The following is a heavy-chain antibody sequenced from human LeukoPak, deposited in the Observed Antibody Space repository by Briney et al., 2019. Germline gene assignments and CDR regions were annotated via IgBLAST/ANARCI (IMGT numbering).Heavy chain of an antibody. CDR3: ARDRIAVPGPDFDY. Sequence: SETLSLTCTVSGGSISSSAYYWAWIRQPPGKGLEWIGSIDYTGSTYYNPSLKSRVTISADTSKNQFSLKVNSVTAADAAVFYCARDRIAVPGPDFDYWGQGTLVTVSS. CDR1: GGSISSSAYY. J-gene: IGHJ4*02. CDR2: IDYTGST. D-gene: IGHD6-19*01. V-gene: IGHV4-39*02.